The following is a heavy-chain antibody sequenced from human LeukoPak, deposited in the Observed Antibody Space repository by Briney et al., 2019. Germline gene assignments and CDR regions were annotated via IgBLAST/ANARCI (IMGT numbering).Heavy chain of an antibody. CDR2: ISAYNGNT. J-gene: IGHJ4*02. V-gene: IGHV1-18*01. D-gene: IGHD5-12*01. CDR3: ATSGYDYREGY. CDR1: GYTFTSYG. Sequence: ASVKVSCKASGYTFTSYGISWVRQAPGQGVEWMGWISAYNGNTDYAQKLQGRGTMTTDTSTSTAYMELRSLRSDDTAVYYCATSGYDYREGYWGQGTLVTVSS.